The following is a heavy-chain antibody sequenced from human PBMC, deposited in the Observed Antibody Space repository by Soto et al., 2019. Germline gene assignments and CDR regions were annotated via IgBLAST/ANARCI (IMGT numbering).Heavy chain of an antibody. J-gene: IGHJ6*02. CDR2: INAGNGNT. CDR3: ARDADIVLVPAASHYYYGMDV. CDR1: GYTFTSYA. Sequence: GASVKVSCKASGYTFTSYAMHWVRQAPGQRLEWMGWINAGNGNTKYSQKFQGRVTITRDTSASTAYMELSSLRSEDTAVYYCARDADIVLVPAASHYYYGMDVWGQGTTVTVSS. V-gene: IGHV1-3*01. D-gene: IGHD2-2*01.